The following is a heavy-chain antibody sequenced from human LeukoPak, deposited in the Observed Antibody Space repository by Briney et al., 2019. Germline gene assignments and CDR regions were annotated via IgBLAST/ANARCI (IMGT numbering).Heavy chain of an antibody. CDR3: ARQRRAGGIAVAADFDY. CDR1: GGSIGSTSYF. J-gene: IGHJ4*02. Sequence: SETLSLTCTVSGGSIGSTSYFWGWIRQPPGKGLEWTGSVSYSGSTYYNPSLKSRVTISVDTSKNQFSLRLASVTAADTAVYYCARQRRAGGIAVAADFDYWGQGTLVTVSS. V-gene: IGHV4-39*01. CDR2: VSYSGST. D-gene: IGHD6-19*01.